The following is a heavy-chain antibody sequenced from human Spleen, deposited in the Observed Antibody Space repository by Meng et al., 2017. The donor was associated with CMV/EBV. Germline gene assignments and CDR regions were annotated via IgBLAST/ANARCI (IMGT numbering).Heavy chain of an antibody. CDR3: ARDRGGDCSSTSCYLNGMDV. V-gene: IGHV3-21*01. Sequence: GESLKISCAASGFTFSSHSVNWVRRAPGKGLEWISSISSGSGYIYYADSLKGRFTISRDNAKNSLYLQMNSLRGEDTAVYYCARDRGGDCSSTSCYLNGMDVWGQGTTVTVSS. D-gene: IGHD2-2*01. CDR2: ISSGSGYI. CDR1: GFTFSSHS. J-gene: IGHJ6*02.